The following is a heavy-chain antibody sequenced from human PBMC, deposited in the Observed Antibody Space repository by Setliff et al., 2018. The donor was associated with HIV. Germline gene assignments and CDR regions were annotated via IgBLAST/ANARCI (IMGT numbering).Heavy chain of an antibody. Sequence: GGSLRLSCAASGFTFDDYAMHWVRQAPGKGLEWVSLISWDGGGTYYADSVKGRFTISRDNSKNPLYLQMNSLRAEDTAFYYCAKGYRRSSGWPEYYYYALDVWGQGTTVTVSS. CDR2: ISWDGGGT. CDR1: GFTFDDYA. V-gene: IGHV3-43D*04. J-gene: IGHJ6*02. CDR3: AKGYRRSSGWPEYYYYALDV. D-gene: IGHD6-19*01.